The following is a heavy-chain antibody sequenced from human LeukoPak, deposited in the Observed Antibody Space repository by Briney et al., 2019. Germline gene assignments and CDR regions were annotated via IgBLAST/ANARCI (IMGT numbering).Heavy chain of an antibody. D-gene: IGHD4-23*01. CDR1: GFTFSSYA. CDR2: ITGSGGST. Sequence: GGSLRLSCAASGFTFSSYAMSWVRQAPGKGLEWVSSITGSGGSTYYADSVKGRFTISRDNSKNTLYLQMSSLRAEDTAVYYCAKTLRWSLEYWGQGTLVTVSS. J-gene: IGHJ4*02. V-gene: IGHV3-23*01. CDR3: AKTLRWSLEY.